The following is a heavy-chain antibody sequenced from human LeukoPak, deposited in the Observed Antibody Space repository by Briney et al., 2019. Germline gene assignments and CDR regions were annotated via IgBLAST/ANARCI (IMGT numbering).Heavy chain of an antibody. V-gene: IGHV1-8*03. CDR2: MNPNSGNT. CDR3: ARARAGVVPAAKGGWFDP. J-gene: IGHJ5*02. D-gene: IGHD2-2*01. Sequence: ASVKVSCKASGYTFTSYDINWVRQATGQGLDWMGWMNPNSGNTGYAQKFQGRVTITRNTSISTAYMELSSLRSEDTAVYYCARARAGVVPAAKGGWFDPWGQGTLVTVSS. CDR1: GYTFTSYD.